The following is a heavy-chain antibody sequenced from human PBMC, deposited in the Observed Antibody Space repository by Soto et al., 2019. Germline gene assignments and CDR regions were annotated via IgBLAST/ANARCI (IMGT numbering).Heavy chain of an antibody. D-gene: IGHD5-12*01. V-gene: IGHV3-7*01. Sequence: GGSLRLSCAASGFTFSSYWMSWVRQAPGKGLEWVANIKQDGSEKYYVDSVKGRFTISRDNAKNSLYLQMNSPRAEDTAVYYCARDNRRDGYNDAFDIWGQGTMVTVSS. CDR2: IKQDGSEK. J-gene: IGHJ3*02. CDR1: GFTFSSYW. CDR3: ARDNRRDGYNDAFDI.